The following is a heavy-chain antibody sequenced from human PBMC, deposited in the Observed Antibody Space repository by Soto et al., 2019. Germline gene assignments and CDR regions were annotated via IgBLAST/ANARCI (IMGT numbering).Heavy chain of an antibody. Sequence: QVQLQESGPGLVKPAETLAVTCTVSGGSVSSGSYYWSWIRQPPGKGLEWVGCISDTGSGDYNPSLKSRVTISVHTSKRQVSLRLHSVTAADTAVYYCARAHSGYDPLGMDVGGQGTTVTVSS. CDR3: ARAHSGYDPLGMDV. V-gene: IGHV4-61*01. D-gene: IGHD5-12*01. J-gene: IGHJ6*02. CDR2: ISDTGSG. CDR1: GGSVSSGSYY.